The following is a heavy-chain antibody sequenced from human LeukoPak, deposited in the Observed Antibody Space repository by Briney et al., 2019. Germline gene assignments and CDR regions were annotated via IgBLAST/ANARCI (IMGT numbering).Heavy chain of an antibody. CDR1: GFTFSDYY. CDR3: ARHNDSRLPSRGSHKYPADY. V-gene: IGHV4-39*01. D-gene: IGHD3-22*01. CDR2: IYYSGST. J-gene: IGHJ4*02. Sequence: GSLRLSCAASGFTFSDYYMSWIRQPPGKGLEWIGSIYYSGSTYYNPSLKSRVTISVDTSKNQFSLKLSSVTAADTAVYYCARHNDSRLPSRGSHKYPADYWGQGTLVTVSS.